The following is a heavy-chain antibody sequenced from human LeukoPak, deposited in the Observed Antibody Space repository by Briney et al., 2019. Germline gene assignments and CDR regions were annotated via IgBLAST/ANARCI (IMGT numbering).Heavy chain of an antibody. CDR1: GGSFSGYY. J-gene: IGHJ4*02. Sequence: PSETLSLTCAVYGGSFSGYYWSWIRQPPGKGLEWIGEINHSGSTNYNPSLKSRVTISVDTSKNQFSLKLSSVTAADTAVYYCARARQLPLKNQYYFGYWGQGTLVTVSS. D-gene: IGHD1-14*01. CDR2: INHSGST. CDR3: ARARQLPLKNQYYFGY. V-gene: IGHV4-34*01.